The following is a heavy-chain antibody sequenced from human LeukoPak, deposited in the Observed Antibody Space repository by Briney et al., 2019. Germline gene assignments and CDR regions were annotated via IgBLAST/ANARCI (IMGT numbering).Heavy chain of an antibody. V-gene: IGHV3-23*01. CDR2: ISGSGGST. D-gene: IGHD4-23*01. CDR1: GFTFSSYA. Sequence: GGSLRLSCAASGFTFSSYAMSWVRQAPGEGLEWVSAISGSGGSTYYADSVKGRFTISRDNSKNTLYLQMNSLRAEDTAVYYCAKDLPRTTVVTYYFDYWGQGTLVTVSS. CDR3: AKDLPRTTVVTYYFDY. J-gene: IGHJ4*02.